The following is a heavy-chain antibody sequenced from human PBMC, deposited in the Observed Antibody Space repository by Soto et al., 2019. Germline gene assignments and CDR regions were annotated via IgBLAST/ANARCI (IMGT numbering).Heavy chain of an antibody. J-gene: IGHJ4*02. Sequence: PSETLSLTCTVSGGSISSGGYYWSWIRQHPGKGLQWIGYIYYSGSTYYNPSLKSRVTISVDTSKNQFSLKLSSVTAADTAVYYCARGDCSGGSCYHDYWGQGTLVTVSS. CDR2: IYYSGST. CDR3: ARGDCSGGSCYHDY. CDR1: GGSISSGGYY. D-gene: IGHD2-15*01. V-gene: IGHV4-31*03.